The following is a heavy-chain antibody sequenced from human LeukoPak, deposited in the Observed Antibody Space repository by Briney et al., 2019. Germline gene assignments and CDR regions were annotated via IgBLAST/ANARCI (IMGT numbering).Heavy chain of an antibody. CDR3: ARLPYCSGGSCYFDY. D-gene: IGHD2-15*01. CDR2: INHSGST. J-gene: IGHJ4*02. CDR1: GXSFSGYY. V-gene: IGHV4-34*01. Sequence: TSETLSLTCAVYGXSFSGYYWSWIRQPPGKGLEWIGEINHSGSTNYNPSLKSRVTMSVDTSKHQFSLKLSSVTAADTAVYYCARLPYCSGGSCYFDYWGQGTLVTVSS.